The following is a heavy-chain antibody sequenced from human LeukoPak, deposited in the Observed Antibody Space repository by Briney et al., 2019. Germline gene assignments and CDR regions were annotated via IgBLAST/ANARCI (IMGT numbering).Heavy chain of an antibody. Sequence: GESLKISCKGSGYSFTSYWIGWVRQMPGKGLEWMGIIYPGDSDTRYSPSFQGQVTISADKSISTAYLQWSSLKASDTAMYYCARQRGSGYYYVQSFDIWGQGTMVTVSS. CDR2: IYPGDSDT. CDR1: GYSFTSYW. J-gene: IGHJ3*02. CDR3: ARQRGSGYYYVQSFDI. V-gene: IGHV5-51*01. D-gene: IGHD3-22*01.